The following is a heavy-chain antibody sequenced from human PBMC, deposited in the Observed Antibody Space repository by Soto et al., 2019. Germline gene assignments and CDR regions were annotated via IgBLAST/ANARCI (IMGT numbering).Heavy chain of an antibody. CDR3: VGGQYYFDY. J-gene: IGHJ4*02. Sequence: QVQLVESGGGVVQPGRSLRLSCAASGFPFTTYGMHWVREGPGKGLDWVAAISYDGSNKFYADSVKGRFTISRENYKNTLYMKMKRLRHEVTALSYCVGGQYYFDYRGQGTLVIVSS. V-gene: IGHV3-30*03. CDR2: ISYDGSNK. CDR1: GFPFTTYG. D-gene: IGHD3-10*01.